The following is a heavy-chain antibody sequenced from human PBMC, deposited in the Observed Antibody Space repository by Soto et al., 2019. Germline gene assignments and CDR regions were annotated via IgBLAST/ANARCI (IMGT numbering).Heavy chain of an antibody. V-gene: IGHV1-69*08. CDR3: AIEYCSSTSCYSSSHG. CDR1: GGTFSSYT. Sequence: QVQLVQSGAEVKKPGSSVKVSCKASGGTFSSYTISWVRQAPGQGLEWMGRIIPILGIANYAQKFQGRVTITADKSTSTAYRELSSLRSEDTAVYYCAIEYCSSTSCYSSSHGWGQGTLVTVSS. J-gene: IGHJ4*02. D-gene: IGHD2-2*01. CDR2: IIPILGIA.